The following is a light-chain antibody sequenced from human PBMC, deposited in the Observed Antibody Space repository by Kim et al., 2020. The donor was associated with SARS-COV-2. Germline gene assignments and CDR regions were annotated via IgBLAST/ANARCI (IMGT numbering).Light chain of an antibody. CDR2: DAS. CDR1: QSVSSY. J-gene: IGKJ5*01. CDR3: QQRSNWPIT. V-gene: IGKV3-11*01. Sequence: LSPGEKATLSCRASQSVSSYLAWYQQKPGQAPRLLIYDASNRATGIPARFSGSGSGTDFTLTISSLEPEDFAVYYCQQRSNWPITFGQGTRLEIK.